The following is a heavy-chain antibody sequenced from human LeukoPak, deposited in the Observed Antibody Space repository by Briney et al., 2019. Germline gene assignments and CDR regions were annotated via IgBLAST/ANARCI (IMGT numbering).Heavy chain of an antibody. CDR3: TKDAGYASDY. D-gene: IGHD2-15*01. J-gene: IGHJ4*02. CDR1: GFSFSTTW. Sequence: GGSLRLSCAASGFSFSTTWMHWVRQAPGKGLEWVALIYSDSSRTTYADSVKGRFTISRDNAKNTVYLQMSSLRVEDTAVYFCTKDAGYASDYWGQGVLVPVSS. V-gene: IGHV3-74*01. CDR2: IYSDSSRT.